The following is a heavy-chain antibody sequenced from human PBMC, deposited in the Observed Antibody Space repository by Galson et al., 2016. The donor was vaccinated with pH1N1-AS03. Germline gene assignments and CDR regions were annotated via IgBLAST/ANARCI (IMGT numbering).Heavy chain of an antibody. CDR3: ATTDGYNSYFDY. J-gene: IGHJ4*02. CDR1: GFSLTDYY. D-gene: IGHD5-24*01. V-gene: IGHV3-11*01. Sequence: SLRLSCAASGFSLTDYYINWIRQAPGKGLEWVAHISSGGEAIFYADSVKGRFTTSRDNAKSSVYLQIHSLRADDTAVYYCATTDGYNSYFDYWGQGTLATVSP. CDR2: ISSGGEAI.